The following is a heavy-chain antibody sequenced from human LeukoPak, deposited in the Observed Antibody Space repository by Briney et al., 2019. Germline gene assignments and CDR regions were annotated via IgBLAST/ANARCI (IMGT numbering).Heavy chain of an antibody. CDR1: RYSFANYW. D-gene: IGHD6-13*01. J-gene: IGHJ6*03. Sequence: PGESLKISCKAYRYSFANYWLAWVRQMPGKGLECMATVYPGDSEIRYSPSFQGQVSFSVDKSINTAYLQWSSLKASDTAIYYCARLPNIASTAATDYYYMDVWGKGTTVTVTS. CDR2: VYPGDSEI. V-gene: IGHV5-51*03. CDR3: ARLPNIASTAATDYYYMDV.